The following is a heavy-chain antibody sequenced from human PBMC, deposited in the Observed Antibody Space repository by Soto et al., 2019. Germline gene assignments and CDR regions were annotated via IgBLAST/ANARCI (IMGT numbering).Heavy chain of an antibody. D-gene: IGHD1-26*01. J-gene: IGHJ4*02. Sequence: PGRPLRLYCEASGFTFSSYALSRVHQAPGQGLEWVSAISGSGGSTYYADSVKGRFTISRDNSKNTLYLQINSLRAEDMAVYYCANSVGQWELVFDYWVQGTLVSVSS. CDR3: ANSVGQWELVFDY. CDR2: ISGSGGST. V-gene: IGHV3-23*01. CDR1: GFTFSSYA.